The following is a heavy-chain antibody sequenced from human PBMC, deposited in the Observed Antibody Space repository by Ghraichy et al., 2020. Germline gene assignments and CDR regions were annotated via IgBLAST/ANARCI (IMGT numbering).Heavy chain of an antibody. CDR2: ISSSSSYT. CDR3: ARDDKPYCSGGSCYVDY. J-gene: IGHJ4*02. V-gene: IGHV3-11*06. D-gene: IGHD2-15*01. CDR1: GFTFSDYY. Sequence: GGSLRLSCAASGFTFSDYYMSWIRPAPGKGLEWVSYISSSSSYTNYADSVKGRFTISRDNAKNSLYLQMNSLRAEDTAVYYCARDDKPYCSGGSCYVDYWRQGTLVTVSS.